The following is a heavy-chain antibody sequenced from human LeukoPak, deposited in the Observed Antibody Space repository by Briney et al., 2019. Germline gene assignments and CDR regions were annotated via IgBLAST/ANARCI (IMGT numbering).Heavy chain of an antibody. D-gene: IGHD3-3*01. CDR2: IDSSSSYI. CDR1: GFTFSSYV. J-gene: IGHJ4*02. V-gene: IGHV3-21*01. CDR3: ARGPHGGFVIIPTEF. Sequence: GGPLRLSCAASGFTFSSYVMSWVRQAPGKGLEWVSSIDSSSSYIYYADSVKGRFTISRANAKNSLFLQMNSLRAEDTAVYYCARGPHGGFVIIPTEFWGQGTLVTVSS.